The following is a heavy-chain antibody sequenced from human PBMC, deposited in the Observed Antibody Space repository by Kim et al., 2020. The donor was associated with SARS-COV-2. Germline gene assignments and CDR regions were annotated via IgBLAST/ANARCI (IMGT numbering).Heavy chain of an antibody. CDR2: IYYSGST. D-gene: IGHD2-2*01. V-gene: IGHV4-39*01. CDR1: GGSISSSSYY. CDR3: ARSQYCSSTSCHHYYYYYYGMDV. J-gene: IGHJ6*02. Sequence: SETLSLTCTVSGGSISSSSYYWGWIRQPPGKGLEWIGSIYYSGSTYYNPSLKSRVTISVDTSKNQFSLKLSSVTAADTAVYYCARSQYCSSTSCHHYYYYYYGMDVWGQGTTVTVSS.